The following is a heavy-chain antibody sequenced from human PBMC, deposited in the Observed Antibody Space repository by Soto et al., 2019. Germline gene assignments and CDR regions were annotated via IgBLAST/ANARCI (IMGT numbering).Heavy chain of an antibody. Sequence: SETLSLTCTVSGGSISSGGYYWSWIRQHPGKGLEWIGYIYYSGSTYYNPSLKSRVTISVDTSKNQFSLKLSSVTAADTAVYYCARGGGHYDFWSGHIGAGYYYYYMDVWGKGTTDTVSS. V-gene: IGHV4-31*03. CDR1: GGSISSGGYY. J-gene: IGHJ6*03. CDR2: IYYSGST. D-gene: IGHD3-3*01. CDR3: ARGGGHYDFWSGHIGAGYYYYYMDV.